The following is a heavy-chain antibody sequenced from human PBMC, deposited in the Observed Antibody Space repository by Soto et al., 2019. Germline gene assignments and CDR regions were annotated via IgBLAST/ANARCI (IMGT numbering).Heavy chain of an antibody. J-gene: IGHJ4*02. V-gene: IGHV3-11*01. D-gene: IGHD7-27*01. CDR3: ASALVGRTGDPDY. CDR2: ISSSGNTV. Sequence: QVQLVESGGGLVKPGGSLRLSCTASGFTFSDYYMSWIRQAPGKGLEWVSYISSSGNTVYYADSVKGRFTISRDNTKNSLYLQMNSLRAEDTTVYYCASALVGRTGDPDYWGQGTLVTVSS. CDR1: GFTFSDYY.